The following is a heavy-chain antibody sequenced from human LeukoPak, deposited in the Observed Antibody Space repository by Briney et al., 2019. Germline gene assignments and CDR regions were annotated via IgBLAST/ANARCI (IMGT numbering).Heavy chain of an antibody. D-gene: IGHD3-22*01. CDR2: ISPNTGGT. V-gene: IGHV1-2*02. J-gene: IGHJ4*02. CDR1: GYTFTGYY. Sequence: VASVKVSCTASGYTFTGYYMQWVRQAPGQGLEWMGWISPNTGGTKYAQKFQGRVTMTRDTSISTAYMELSRLRSDDTALYYCARDPGSGYYSNNFDYWGQGTLVTVSS. CDR3: ARDPGSGYYSNNFDY.